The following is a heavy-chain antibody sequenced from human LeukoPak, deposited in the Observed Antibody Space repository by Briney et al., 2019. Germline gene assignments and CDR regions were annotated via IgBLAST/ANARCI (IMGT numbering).Heavy chain of an antibody. CDR1: GLTFSSHA. CDR2: ISGSGVST. J-gene: IGHJ5*02. CDR3: AEGSTGATGGWFDP. V-gene: IGHV3-23*01. D-gene: IGHD1-1*01. Sequence: GGSLRPSCAASGLTFSSHAMSWVHQAPGKGLEWVSTISGSGVSTYYADSVKGRFTISRDNSKNTLYLQMNSLRAEDTAVYYCAEGSTGATGGWFDPWGQGTLVTVSS.